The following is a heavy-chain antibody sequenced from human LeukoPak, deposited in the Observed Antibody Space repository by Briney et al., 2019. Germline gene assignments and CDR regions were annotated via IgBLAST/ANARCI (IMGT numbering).Heavy chain of an antibody. CDR2: ISAYNGNT. J-gene: IGHJ6*02. CDR3: ARIVPAAMDRDYYYYGMDV. CDR1: GYTFTSYG. V-gene: IGHV1-18*01. D-gene: IGHD2-2*01. Sequence: GASVKVSCKASGYTFTSYGISWVRQAPGQGLEWMGWISAYNGNTNYAQKLLGRVTMTTDTSTSTAYMELRSLRSDDTAVYYCARIVPAAMDRDYYYYGMDVWGQGTTVTVSS.